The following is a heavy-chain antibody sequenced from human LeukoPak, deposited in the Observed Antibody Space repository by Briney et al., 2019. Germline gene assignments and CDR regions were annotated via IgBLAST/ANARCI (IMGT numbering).Heavy chain of an antibody. V-gene: IGHV3-23*01. CDR1: GFTFSDYA. CDR3: AREQVGAILFDY. J-gene: IGHJ4*02. CDR2: ISISASTT. D-gene: IGHD1-26*01. Sequence: GGSLRLSCTASGFTFSDYAMTWVRQAPGKGLEWVSVISISASTTYYAASVKGRFTISRDNSKNTLYLQMNSLRAEDTAVYYCAREQVGAILFDYWGQGTLVTVSS.